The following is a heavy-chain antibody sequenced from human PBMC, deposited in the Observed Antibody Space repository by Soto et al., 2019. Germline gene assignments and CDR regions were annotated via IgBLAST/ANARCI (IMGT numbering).Heavy chain of an antibody. V-gene: IGHV1-18*01. J-gene: IGHJ6*02. CDR3: AKNGQPPYYYYGMDV. Sequence: QGRLVQSGGEEKKPGASVKVSCKASGYTFTRYGISWVRQAPGQGLEWMGWISGYNGDTKYAQKFQGRVTMTVDTSTTTAYMELRSLTSDDRAVYYCAKNGQPPYYYYGMDVWGQGTTVTVSS. D-gene: IGHD2-8*01. CDR1: GYTFTRYG. CDR2: ISGYNGDT.